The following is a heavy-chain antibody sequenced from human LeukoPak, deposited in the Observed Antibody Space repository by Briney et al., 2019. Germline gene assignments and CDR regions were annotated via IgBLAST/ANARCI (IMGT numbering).Heavy chain of an antibody. Sequence: GGSLRLSCAASGFTLSNHWMTWVRQAPGKGLEWVARIKQDGSEKHYVDSVKGRFTISRDNAKNTLYLQMNSLRVEDTAVYYCVCLGLGGLSLDWGQGTLVTVSS. CDR3: VCLGLGGLSLD. CDR2: IKQDGSEK. D-gene: IGHD3-16*01. V-gene: IGHV3-7*01. CDR1: GFTLSNHW. J-gene: IGHJ4*02.